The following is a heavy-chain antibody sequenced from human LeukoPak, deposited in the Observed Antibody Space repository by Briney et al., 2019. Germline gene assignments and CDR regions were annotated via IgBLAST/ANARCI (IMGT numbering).Heavy chain of an antibody. CDR1: GFTFTSFA. J-gene: IGHJ5*02. CDR3: AKDSRIAAAGTPSDWFDP. D-gene: IGHD6-13*01. Sequence: GGSLRLSCAASGFTFTSFAMSWVRQAPGKGLESVSAISGSGGSTYYADSVKGRFTISRDNSRNTLYLQMNSLRAEDTAVYYCAKDSRIAAAGTPSDWFDPWGQGALVTVSS. V-gene: IGHV3-23*01. CDR2: ISGSGGST.